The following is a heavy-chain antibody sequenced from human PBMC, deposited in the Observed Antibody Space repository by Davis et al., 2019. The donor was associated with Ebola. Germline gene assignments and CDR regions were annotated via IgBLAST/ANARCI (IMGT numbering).Heavy chain of an antibody. J-gene: IGHJ4*02. CDR2: IYDSGRT. Sequence: ETLSLTCTFSDGSISTHHWNWIRQAPGKGLEWVGIIYDSGRTHYNPSLESRVSISADTSKNQFSLKLRSVTAADTAVYYCVRFGLGAYWGQGTPVTVSS. V-gene: IGHV4-59*11. D-gene: IGHD3-16*01. CDR1: DGSISTHH. CDR3: VRFGLGAY.